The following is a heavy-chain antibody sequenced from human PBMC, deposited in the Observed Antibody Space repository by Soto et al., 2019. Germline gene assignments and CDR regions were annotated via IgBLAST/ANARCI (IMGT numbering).Heavy chain of an antibody. J-gene: IGHJ4*02. D-gene: IGHD4-17*01. Sequence: EVQLVESGGGLVKPGGSLRLSCTASGFTFSSYTMNWVRQAPGKGLEWVSSIDGGGSDIYYAASMKGRFTISRDNAKNQRYLQSTSVRADDTAVYYCASSRTVPTDPDGYWGQGILVTVSS. CDR1: GFTFSSYT. V-gene: IGHV3-21*01. CDR2: IDGGGSDI. CDR3: ASSRTVPTDPDGY.